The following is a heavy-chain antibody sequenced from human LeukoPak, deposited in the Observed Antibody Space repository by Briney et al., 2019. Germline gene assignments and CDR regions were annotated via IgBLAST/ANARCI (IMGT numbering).Heavy chain of an antibody. CDR3: AKALSSPRDA. Sequence: GGSLRLSCAASGFTFSSYGMHWVRQAPGKGLEWVAVISYDGSNKYYADSVKGRFTISRDNSKNTLYLQMNSLRAEDTAVYYCAKALSSPRDAWGQGTLVTVSS. CDR1: GFTFSSYG. J-gene: IGHJ4*02. D-gene: IGHD6-6*01. CDR2: ISYDGSNK. V-gene: IGHV3-30*18.